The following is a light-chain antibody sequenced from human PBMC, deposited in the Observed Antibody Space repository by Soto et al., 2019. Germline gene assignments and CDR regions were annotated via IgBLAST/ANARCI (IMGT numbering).Light chain of an antibody. Sequence: QSALTQPASVSGSPGQSITISCTGTSSDVGGYNFVSWYQQHPGKAPRLMIFDVDNRPSGVSTRFSGSKSGNTASLTISGLQPAHEADYYCCSSSGSSTIVLFGRGTKLTVL. J-gene: IGLJ2*01. CDR2: DVD. CDR1: SSDVGGYNF. V-gene: IGLV2-14*03. CDR3: CSSSGSSTIVL.